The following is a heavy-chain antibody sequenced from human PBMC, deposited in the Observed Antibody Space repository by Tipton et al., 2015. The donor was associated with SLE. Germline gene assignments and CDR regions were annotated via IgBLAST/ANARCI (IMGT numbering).Heavy chain of an antibody. CDR3: AKSTARPGGFDY. D-gene: IGHD2-8*02. V-gene: IGHV3-33*06. Sequence: SLRLSCAASGFTFSSYGMHWVRQAPGKGLEWLSVIWDDGTKKYYADSVKGRFTISRDNSKNTLDLQMNSLRAEDTAVYYCAKSTARPGGFDYWGQGTLVTVSS. CDR2: IWDDGTKK. CDR1: GFTFSSYG. J-gene: IGHJ4*02.